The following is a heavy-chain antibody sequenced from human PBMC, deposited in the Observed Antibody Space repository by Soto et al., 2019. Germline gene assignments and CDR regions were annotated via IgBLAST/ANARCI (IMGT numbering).Heavy chain of an antibody. CDR3: ASTHNGNYHWDY. CDR2: IWPADSSP. CDR1: GYTFTNYW. D-gene: IGHD1-26*01. V-gene: IGHV5-51*01. J-gene: IGHJ4*02. Sequence: GESLKISCKGSGYTFTNYWIGWVRQRPGTGLEWMGIIWPADSSPKYSPAFHGQVAISVDTSVNTAYLQWRSLTASDSAIYYCASTHNGNYHWDYWGQGALVTVSS.